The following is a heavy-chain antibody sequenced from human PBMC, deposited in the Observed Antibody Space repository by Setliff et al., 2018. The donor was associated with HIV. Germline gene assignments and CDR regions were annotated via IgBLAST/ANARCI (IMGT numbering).Heavy chain of an antibody. D-gene: IGHD3-3*01. CDR1: RGSFSHYY. J-gene: IGHJ6*03. CDR2: INQSGTT. CDR3: ARLGANKSKLFGEYNFWSGRYFYYMDV. Sequence: SETLSLPCGIYRGSFSHYYWGLIRPTPGEGLEWIGEINQSGTTNNNPSLKSRVTISVDTSKNQFSLKLTSVTAADTAIYYFARLGANKSKLFGEYNFWSGRYFYYMDVWAKGATVTAP. V-gene: IGHV4-34*01.